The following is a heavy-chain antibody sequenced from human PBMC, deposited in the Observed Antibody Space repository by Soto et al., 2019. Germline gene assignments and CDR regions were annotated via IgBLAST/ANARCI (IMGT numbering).Heavy chain of an antibody. D-gene: IGHD1-20*01. Sequence: GRSLRLSFAASGLTFSSYEMNWVRQAPGKGLEWVSYISSSGSTIYYADSVKGRFTISRDNAKNSLYLQMNSLRAEDTAVYYCARASIRWGGAFDIWGQRTMVTVSS. J-gene: IGHJ3*02. CDR3: ARASIRWGGAFDI. CDR2: ISSSGSTI. V-gene: IGHV3-48*03. CDR1: GLTFSSYE.